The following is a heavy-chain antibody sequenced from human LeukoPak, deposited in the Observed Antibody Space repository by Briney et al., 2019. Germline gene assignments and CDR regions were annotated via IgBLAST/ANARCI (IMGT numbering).Heavy chain of an antibody. CDR2: FDPEDGET. CDR3: ATDKRGRGYYYDSSGYSLFDY. J-gene: IGHJ4*02. D-gene: IGHD3-22*01. V-gene: IGHV1-24*01. CDR1: GYTLTELS. Sequence: ASVTVSCTVSGYTLTELSMHWVRQAPGKGLEWMGGFDPEDGETIYAQKFQGRVTMTEDTSTDTAYMELSSLRSEDTAVYYCATDKRGRGYYYDSSGYSLFDYWGQGTLVTVSS.